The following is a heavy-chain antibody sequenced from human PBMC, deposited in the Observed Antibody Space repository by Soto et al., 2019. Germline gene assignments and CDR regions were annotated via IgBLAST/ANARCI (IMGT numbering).Heavy chain of an antibody. J-gene: IGHJ6*02. D-gene: IGHD4-4*01. CDR2: ISSSSSTI. Sequence: PGGSLRLSCAASGFTFSSYSMNWVRQAPGKGLEWVSYISSSSSTIYYANSVKGRFTISRDNAKNSLYLQMSSLGSEDTAVYYCAVGGNYLSMDVWGQGTTVTVSS. V-gene: IGHV3-48*01. CDR1: GFTFSSYS. CDR3: AVGGNYLSMDV.